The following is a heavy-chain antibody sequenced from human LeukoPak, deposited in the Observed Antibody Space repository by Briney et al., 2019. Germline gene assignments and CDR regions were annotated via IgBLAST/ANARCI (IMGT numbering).Heavy chain of an antibody. CDR2: ISSSGSTI. CDR1: GFTFSSYE. V-gene: IGHV3-48*03. J-gene: IGHJ5*02. Sequence: GGSLRLSXAASGFTFSSYEMNWVRQAPGKGLEWVSYISSSGSTIDYADSVKGRFTISRDNAKNSLYLQMNSLRAEDTAVYYCARTMTTEGFDPWGQGTLVTVSS. CDR3: ARTMTTEGFDP. D-gene: IGHD4-17*01.